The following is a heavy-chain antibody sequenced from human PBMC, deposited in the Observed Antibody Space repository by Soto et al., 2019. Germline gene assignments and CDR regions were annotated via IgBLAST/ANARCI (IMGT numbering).Heavy chain of an antibody. CDR3: AKGGYYYYCGMDV. V-gene: IGHV3-30*18. CDR2: ISYDGSNK. Sequence: QVQLVESGGGVVQPGRSLRLSCAASGFTFSSYGMHWVRQAPGKGLEWVAVISYDGSNKYYADSVKGRFTISRDNSKNTLYLQMNSLRAEDTAVYYCAKGGYYYYCGMDVWGQGTTVTVSS. CDR1: GFTFSSYG. J-gene: IGHJ6*02. D-gene: IGHD5-12*01.